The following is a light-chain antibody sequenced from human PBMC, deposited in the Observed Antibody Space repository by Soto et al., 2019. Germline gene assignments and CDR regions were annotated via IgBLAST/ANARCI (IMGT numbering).Light chain of an antibody. Sequence: DIPMPQTPSTLSASVGDRVTITCRASQNIATWLAWYQQKPGKAPKLLIYKASNLQSGVPSRFSGSGSGTEYTLSISSLQPDDFATYYCQQYSSFTTFGQGTKVDI. V-gene: IGKV1-5*03. J-gene: IGKJ1*01. CDR2: KAS. CDR3: QQYSSFTT. CDR1: QNIATW.